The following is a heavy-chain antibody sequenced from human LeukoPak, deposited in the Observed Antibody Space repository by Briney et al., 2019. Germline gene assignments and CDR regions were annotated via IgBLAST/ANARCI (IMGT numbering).Heavy chain of an antibody. CDR2: IHSGGST. CDR3: ARMDLWRGAGGWSYFDY. V-gene: IGHV3-66*02. D-gene: IGHD1-14*01. Sequence: GGSLRLSCATSGFIVSSKYMIWVRQAPGKGLEWVSVIHSGGSTYSADSVKGRFTISRDNSKNALYLQMNSLRPEDTAVYYCARMDLWRGAGGWSYFDYWGQGTLVTVS. CDR1: GFIVSSKY. J-gene: IGHJ4*02.